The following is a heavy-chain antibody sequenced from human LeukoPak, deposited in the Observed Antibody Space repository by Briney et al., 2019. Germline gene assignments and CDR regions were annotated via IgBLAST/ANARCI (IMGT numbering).Heavy chain of an antibody. V-gene: IGHV1-2*04. CDR2: INPNSGGT. CDR1: GYTFTGYY. D-gene: IGHD3-22*01. J-gene: IGHJ4*02. CDR3: ALNYYDSSGYYY. Sequence: GASVKVSCKASGYTFTGYYMHWVRQAPGQGLEWMGWINPNSGGTNYAQKFQGWVTMTRDTSISTAYMELSRLRSDDTAVYYCALNYYDSSGYYYWGQGTLVTVSS.